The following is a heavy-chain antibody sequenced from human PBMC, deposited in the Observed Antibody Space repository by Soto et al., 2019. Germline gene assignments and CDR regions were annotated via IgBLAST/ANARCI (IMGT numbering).Heavy chain of an antibody. J-gene: IGHJ6*03. CDR1: GYTLTELS. CDR2: FDPEDGET. Sequence: ASVKVSCKVSGYTLTELSMHWARQAPGKGLEWMGGFDPEDGETIYAQKFQGRVTMTEDTSTDTAYMELSSLRSEDTAVYYCATEASGIAAAGNYYYMDVWGKGTTVTVSS. D-gene: IGHD6-13*01. V-gene: IGHV1-24*01. CDR3: ATEASGIAAAGNYYYMDV.